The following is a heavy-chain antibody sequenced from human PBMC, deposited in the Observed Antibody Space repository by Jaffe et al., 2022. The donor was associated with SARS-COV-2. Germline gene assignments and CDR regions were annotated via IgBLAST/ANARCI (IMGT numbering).Heavy chain of an antibody. V-gene: IGHV5-51*01. CDR1: GYSFTTYW. CDR2: IYPGDFDT. CDR3: ARSSWKFLDPYFFDS. D-gene: IGHD1-1*01. Sequence: EVQLVQSGAEVRKPGESLKISCKGSGYSFTTYWIGWVRQMPGKGLEWMGIIYPGDFDTRYSPSFQGQVTISVDKSISTAYLQWNSLKASDTAVYFCARSSWKFLDPYFFDSWGQGTQVTVSS. J-gene: IGHJ4*02.